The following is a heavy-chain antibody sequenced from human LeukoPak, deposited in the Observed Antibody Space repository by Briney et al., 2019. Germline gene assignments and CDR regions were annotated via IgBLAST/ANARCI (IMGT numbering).Heavy chain of an antibody. CDR1: GGSIRGGDYY. J-gene: IGHJ2*01. D-gene: IGHD2/OR15-2a*01. Sequence: PSQTLSLTCNVSGGSIRGGDYYWNWIRQHPGKGLEWIAKIYNTGSTYYNPSLRSRLSISTDPSKNQFSLKLSSVTAADTAMYYCARDHDSTNYRPRRHYFDLWGRGTLVTVSS. V-gene: IGHV4-31*03. CDR3: ARDHDSTNYRPRRHYFDL. CDR2: IYNTGST.